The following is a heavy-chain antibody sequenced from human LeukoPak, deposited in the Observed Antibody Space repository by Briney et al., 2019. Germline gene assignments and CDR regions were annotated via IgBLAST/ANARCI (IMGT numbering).Heavy chain of an antibody. CDR3: TKDSVAAAGTAWFDP. D-gene: IGHD6-13*01. J-gene: IGHJ5*02. CDR1: GFTFSNYA. CDR2: ISHNGDRV. Sequence: PGGSLRLSCAASGFTFSNYAMTWVRQAPGKRLEWVSGISHNGDRVYYADSVKGRFTISRDNSKNTMYPQMNSLRPEDTALYYCTKDSVAAAGTAWFDPWGQGTLVTVSS. V-gene: IGHV3-23*01.